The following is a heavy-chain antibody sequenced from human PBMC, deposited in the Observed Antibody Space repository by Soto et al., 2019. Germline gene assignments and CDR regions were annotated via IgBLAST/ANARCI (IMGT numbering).Heavy chain of an antibody. V-gene: IGHV3-30-3*01. CDR2: ISYDGSNK. J-gene: IGHJ6*02. Sequence: QVQLVESGGGVVQPGRSLRLSCAASGFTFSSYAMHWVRQAPGKGLEWVAIISYDGSNKYYADSVKGRFTISRDNSKNTLYLQMTSRRAEDTAVYYCARGGGLSLYYYCGMDVWGQGTTVTVSS. CDR1: GFTFSSYA. D-gene: IGHD3-16*01. CDR3: ARGGGLSLYYYCGMDV.